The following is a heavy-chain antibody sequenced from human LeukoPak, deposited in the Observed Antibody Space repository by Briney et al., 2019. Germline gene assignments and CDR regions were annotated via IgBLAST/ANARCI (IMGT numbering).Heavy chain of an antibody. V-gene: IGHV3-30*18. Sequence: PGGSLRLSCAASVFTFSSYCMHWVRQAPGKGLEWVAVISYDGSNKYYADSVKGRFTISRDNSKNTLYLQMNSLRAEDTAVYYCAKGTAGSWYGWFDPWGQGTLVTVSS. CDR2: ISYDGSNK. CDR1: VFTFSSYC. J-gene: IGHJ5*02. D-gene: IGHD6-13*01. CDR3: AKGTAGSWYGWFDP.